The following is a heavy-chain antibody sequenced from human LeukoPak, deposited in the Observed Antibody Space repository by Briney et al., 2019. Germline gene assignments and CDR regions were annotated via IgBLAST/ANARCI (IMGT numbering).Heavy chain of an antibody. CDR3: ARISLTGYAPISGYFDY. J-gene: IGHJ4*02. D-gene: IGHD3-9*01. CDR2: IYSGTI. CDR1: GFTVSSNS. V-gene: IGHV3-53*01. Sequence: QAGGSLRLSCTVSGFTVSSNSMSWVRQAPGKGLEWVSFIYSGTIHYSDSVKGRFTISRDNSKNTLYLQMNSLRAEDTAVYYCARISLTGYAPISGYFDYWGQGTLVTVSS.